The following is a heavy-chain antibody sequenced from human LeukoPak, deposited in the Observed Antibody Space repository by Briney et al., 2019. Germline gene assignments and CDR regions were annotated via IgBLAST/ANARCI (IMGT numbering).Heavy chain of an antibody. V-gene: IGHV3-21*04. CDR2: ISSSSSYI. D-gene: IGHD1-26*01. CDR1: GFTFSSYS. J-gene: IGHJ4*02. CDR3: ARTEIVGATRDY. Sequence: GGSLRLSCAASGFTFSSYSMNWVRQAPGKGLEWVSSISSSSSYIYYADSVKGRFTISRDNAKNSLYLQMNSLRAEDTAVYYCARTEIVGATRDYWGQGTLVTVSS.